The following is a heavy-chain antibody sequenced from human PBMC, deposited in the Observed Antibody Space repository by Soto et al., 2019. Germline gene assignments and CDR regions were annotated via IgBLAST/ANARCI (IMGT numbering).Heavy chain of an antibody. D-gene: IGHD2-15*01. CDR1: GFIFRNAW. CDR3: NTYWAENQNRHVDY. CDR2: GKSEPDGGAI. V-gene: IGHV3-15*07. J-gene: IGHJ4*02. Sequence: EVQLIESGGGLVTPGGSLRLSCAASGFIFRNAWMHWVRQAPGKGLPWVGRGKSEPDGGAIDYAPPLKGRFTISRDESMKTVLRHSSDLKNEDTGVYYCNTYWAENQNRHVDYWGKGTLVVVSS.